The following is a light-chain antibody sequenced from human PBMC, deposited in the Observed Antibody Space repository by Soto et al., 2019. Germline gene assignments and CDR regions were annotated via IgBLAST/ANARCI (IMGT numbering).Light chain of an antibody. Sequence: EIVMTQSPATLSVSPGERATLSCRASHSVSSRLAWYQQKPGQAPRLLIYGASTRATGLPARFSGSGSGTEFTLTISRLQSEDFAGYYCQHYTNRPLTFGGGTKVDIK. V-gene: IGKV3-15*01. CDR1: HSVSSR. CDR2: GAS. CDR3: QHYTNRPLT. J-gene: IGKJ4*01.